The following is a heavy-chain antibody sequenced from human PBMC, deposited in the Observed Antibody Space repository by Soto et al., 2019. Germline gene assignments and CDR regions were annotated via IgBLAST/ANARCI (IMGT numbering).Heavy chain of an antibody. V-gene: IGHV3-30*18. CDR2: ISYDGSNK. Sequence: QVQLVESGGGVVQPGRSLRLSCAASGFTFSSYGMHWVRQAPGKGLEWVAVISYDGSNKYYADSVKGRFTISRDNSKNTLYLQMNSLRAEDTAVYYCAKDSRRRRDGYNWSFDYWGQGTLVTVSS. CDR3: AKDSRRRRDGYNWSFDY. J-gene: IGHJ4*02. CDR1: GFTFSSYG. D-gene: IGHD5-12*01.